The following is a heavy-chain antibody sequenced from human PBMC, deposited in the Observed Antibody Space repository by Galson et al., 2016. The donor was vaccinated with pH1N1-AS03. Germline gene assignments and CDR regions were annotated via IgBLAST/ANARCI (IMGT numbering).Heavy chain of an antibody. Sequence: LRLSCAASGFTFSSSGISWVRQAPGKGLEWVSTISSSGGVDGSLWYAESVKGRFTVSRDNSKGTLDLQMNSLRADDTAVYYCARGSGSPHWFDPWGQGTLVTVSS. J-gene: IGHJ5*02. CDR1: GFTFSSSG. CDR3: ARGSGSPHWFDP. CDR2: ISSSGGVDGSL. V-gene: IGHV3-23*01. D-gene: IGHD3-3*01.